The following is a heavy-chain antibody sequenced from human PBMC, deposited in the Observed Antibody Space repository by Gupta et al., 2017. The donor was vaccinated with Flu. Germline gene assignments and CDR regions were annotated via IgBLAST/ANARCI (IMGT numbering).Heavy chain of an antibody. CDR2: IRSKDYGGTT. J-gene: IGHJ3*02. CDR3: SRGGNYYDSSGPQAFDI. V-gene: IGHV3-49*02. D-gene: IGHD3-22*01. Sequence: KEVEWVGLIRSKDYGGTTEYDESVKGRFTISRNDSKSIAYLQMNSLKTEDTAVYYCSRGGNYYDSSGPQAFDIWGQGTMVTVSS.